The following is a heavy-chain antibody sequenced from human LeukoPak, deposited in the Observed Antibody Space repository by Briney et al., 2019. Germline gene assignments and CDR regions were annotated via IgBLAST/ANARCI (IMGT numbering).Heavy chain of an antibody. D-gene: IGHD6-19*01. CDR2: TYYRSEWYN. J-gene: IGHJ4*02. CDR1: GDSVSSNSAA. CDR3: ARAFPVTGHFDY. Sequence: PSQTLSLTCAISGDSVSSNSAAWNWIRQSPSRGLEWLGRTYYRSEWYNEYAVSVKSRITINPDTSKNQFSLKLSSVTAADTAVYYCARAFPVTGHFDYWGQGTLVTVSS. V-gene: IGHV6-1*01.